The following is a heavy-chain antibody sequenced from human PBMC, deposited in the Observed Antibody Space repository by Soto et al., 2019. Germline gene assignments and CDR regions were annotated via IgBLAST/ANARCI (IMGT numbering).Heavy chain of an antibody. J-gene: IGHJ6*01. D-gene: IGHD4-17*01. CDR1: GYTFTSYY. CDR2: INPSGGST. CDR3: VRESSGDYGSDYYYGMEV. Sequence: ASVKVSCKASGYTFTSYYMHWVRQAPGQGLEWMGIINPSGGSTSYAQKFQGRVTMTRDTSTSTVYMELSSLRSEDTAVYYCVRESSGDYGSDYYYGMEVWGQETTVTVSS. V-gene: IGHV1-46*01.